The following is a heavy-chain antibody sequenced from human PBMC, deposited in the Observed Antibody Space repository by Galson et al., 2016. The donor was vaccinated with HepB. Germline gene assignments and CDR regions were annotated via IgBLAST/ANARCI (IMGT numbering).Heavy chain of an antibody. D-gene: IGHD3-10*01. CDR3: AREIPSRGKSDY. CDR1: GFIFSNYD. Sequence: SLRLSCAASGFIFSNYDMSWVRQAPGKGLEWVSVLYSGGSTYYADSVKGRFTISRDNSKNTLYLQMNSLKAEDTAVYYCAREIPSRGKSDYWGQGTLVTVSS. CDR2: LYSGGST. V-gene: IGHV3-53*01. J-gene: IGHJ4*02.